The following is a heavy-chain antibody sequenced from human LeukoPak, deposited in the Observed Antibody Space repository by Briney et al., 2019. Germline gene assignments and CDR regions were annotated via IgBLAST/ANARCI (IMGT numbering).Heavy chain of an antibody. Sequence: PSETLSLTCTVSSGSISKYYWGWIRQPPGKGLEWIGSIYHSGSTYYNPSLKSRVTISVDTSKNQFSLKLSSVTAADTAVYYCARAPDGRFDPWGQGTLVTVSS. CDR2: IYHSGST. J-gene: IGHJ5*02. D-gene: IGHD1-26*01. CDR1: SGSISKYY. V-gene: IGHV4-38-2*02. CDR3: ARAPDGRFDP.